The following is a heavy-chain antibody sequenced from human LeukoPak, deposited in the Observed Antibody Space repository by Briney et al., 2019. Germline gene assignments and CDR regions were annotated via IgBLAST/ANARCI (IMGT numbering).Heavy chain of an antibody. Sequence: GGSLRLSCAASGFTFSSYSMNWVRQAPGKGLEWVSAISGSGGSTYYADSVKGRFTISRDNSKNTLSLQMNSLRAEDTAVYYCAKDGVAFDWLTIPAPEARNSVARYFDYWGQGTLVTVSS. CDR3: AKDGVAFDWLTIPAPEARNSVARYFDY. J-gene: IGHJ4*02. D-gene: IGHD3-9*01. CDR2: ISGSGGST. V-gene: IGHV3-23*01. CDR1: GFTFSSYS.